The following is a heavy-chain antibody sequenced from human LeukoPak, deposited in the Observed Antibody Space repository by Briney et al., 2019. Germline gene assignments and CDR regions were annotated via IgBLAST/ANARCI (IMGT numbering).Heavy chain of an antibody. CDR3: AKEKQQMVAKSFDS. CDR2: VAYDGRTQ. D-gene: IGHD6-13*01. V-gene: IGHV3-30*18. Sequence: PGRSLRLSCAASGFTFSRYGMSWVRQAPGKGLEWVAVVAYDGRTQYYVDSVKGRFTISRDNSKNTLSLQMDSLRADDTAVYYCAKEKQQMVAKSFDSWGLGTLVTVSS. CDR1: GFTFSRYG. J-gene: IGHJ4*02.